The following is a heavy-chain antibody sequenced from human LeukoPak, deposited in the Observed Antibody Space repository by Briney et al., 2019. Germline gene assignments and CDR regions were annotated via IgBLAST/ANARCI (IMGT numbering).Heavy chain of an antibody. D-gene: IGHD2-2*01. CDR3: AKDIWSTSEYYYYGMDV. CDR1: GFTFDDYA. V-gene: IGHV3-9*01. J-gene: IGHJ6*02. Sequence: PGGSLRLSCGASGFTFDDYAMHWVRQAPGEGLEWGSGISWNSGSIGYADSVKGRFTISRDNAKNSLYLQMNSLRAEDTALYYCAKDIWSTSEYYYYGMDVWGQGTTVNVSS. CDR2: ISWNSGSI.